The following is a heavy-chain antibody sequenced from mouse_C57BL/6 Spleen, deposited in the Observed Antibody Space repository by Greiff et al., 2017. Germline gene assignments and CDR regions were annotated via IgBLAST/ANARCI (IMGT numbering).Heavy chain of an antibody. V-gene: IGHV1-26*01. Sequence: VQLQQSGPELVKPGASVKISCKASGYTFTDYYMNWVKQSHGKSLEWIGDINPNNGGTSYNQKFKGKATLTVDKSSSTAYMELRSLTSEDSAVYYCARSLGYFDYWGQGTTLTVSS. CDR2: INPNNGGT. J-gene: IGHJ2*01. CDR3: ARSLGYFDY. D-gene: IGHD4-1*01. CDR1: GYTFTDYY.